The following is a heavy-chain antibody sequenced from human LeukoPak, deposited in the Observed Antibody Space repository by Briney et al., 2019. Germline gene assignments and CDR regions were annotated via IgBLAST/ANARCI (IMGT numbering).Heavy chain of an antibody. V-gene: IGHV4-59*01. CDR1: GDSMNTYY. Sequence: PSETLSLTCNVSGDSMNTYYWRWIRQPPGKGLEWIGYIYYIGSTNYNPSLRGRVTISIDTSKNQFSLKVSSVTAADTAVYYCARGGRGGYNYLYWGHGTLVTVSS. J-gene: IGHJ4*01. CDR2: IYYIGST. CDR3: ARGGRGGYNYLY. D-gene: IGHD5-24*01.